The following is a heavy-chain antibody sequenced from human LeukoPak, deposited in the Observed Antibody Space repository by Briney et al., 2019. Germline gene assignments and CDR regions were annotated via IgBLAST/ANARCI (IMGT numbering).Heavy chain of an antibody. J-gene: IGHJ5*02. Sequence: SETLSLTCTVSGYSISTGYYWDWIRQPPGKGLEWIGTFYHGGSTYYNPSLKSRVTISVDTSKNQFSLKLSSVTAADTAVYYCARDPGGNKNWFDPWGQGTLVTVSS. CDR2: FYHGGST. CDR3: ARDPGGNKNWFDP. CDR1: GYSISTGYY. V-gene: IGHV4-38-2*02. D-gene: IGHD1/OR15-1a*01.